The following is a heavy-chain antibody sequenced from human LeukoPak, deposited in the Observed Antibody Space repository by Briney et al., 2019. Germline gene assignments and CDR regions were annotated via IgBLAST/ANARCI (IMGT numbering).Heavy chain of an antibody. CDR2: ISSSSSTI. J-gene: IGHJ6*03. CDR3: ARGADYYDSSGYYFPRYYYYYMDV. V-gene: IGHV3-48*01. Sequence: GGSLRLSCAASGFTFSSYSMNWVRQAPGKGLEWVSYISSSSSTIYYADSVKGRFTISRDNAKNSLYLQMNSLRAEDTAVYYCARGADYYDSSGYYFPRYYYYYMDVWGKGTTVTVSS. CDR1: GFTFSSYS. D-gene: IGHD3-22*01.